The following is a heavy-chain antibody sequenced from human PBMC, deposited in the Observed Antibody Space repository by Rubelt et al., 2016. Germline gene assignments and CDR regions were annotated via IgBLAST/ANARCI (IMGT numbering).Heavy chain of an antibody. Sequence: GSGGGLVKPGGSLRLSCAASGFTFSDYYMSWIRQAPGKGLEWVSYISSSSSTIYYADSVKGRFTISRDNAKNSLYLQMNSMRDEDTDVYYCARDLAGPIFRAYGKDVWGQGTTVTVSS. CDR3: ARDLAGPIFRAYGKDV. J-gene: IGHJ6*02. CDR1: GFTFSDYY. D-gene: IGHD2-21*01. V-gene: IGHV3-11*04. CDR2: ISSSSSTI.